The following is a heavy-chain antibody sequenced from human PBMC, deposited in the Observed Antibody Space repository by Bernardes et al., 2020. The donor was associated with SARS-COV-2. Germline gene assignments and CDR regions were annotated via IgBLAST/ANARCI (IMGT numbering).Heavy chain of an antibody. V-gene: IGHV3-74*01. Sequence: GGTLRLSCAASGLTFSGGCMHWVRQAPGKGLVWVSRINSDGSSTSYADSVKGRFTISRDNAKNTLYLQMNSLRAEDTALFYCARANRGNGNHYSMFDSWGQGTLVTVSS. CDR2: INSDGSST. J-gene: IGHJ5*01. D-gene: IGHD1-26*01. CDR1: GLTFSGGC. CDR3: ARANRGNGNHYSMFDS.